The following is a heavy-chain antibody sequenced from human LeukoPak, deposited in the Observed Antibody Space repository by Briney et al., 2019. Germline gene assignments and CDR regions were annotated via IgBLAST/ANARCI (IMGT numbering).Heavy chain of an antibody. CDR2: IYTSGST. CDR3: ASYSPRDVGFDY. D-gene: IGHD5-18*01. Sequence: SETLSLTCTVSGGSISSGSYYWSWIRQPAGKGLEWIGRIYTSGSTNYNPSLKSRVTISVDTSKNQFSLKLSSVTAADTAVYYCASYSPRDVGFDYWGQGTLVTVSS. J-gene: IGHJ4*02. V-gene: IGHV4-61*02. CDR1: GGSISSGSYY.